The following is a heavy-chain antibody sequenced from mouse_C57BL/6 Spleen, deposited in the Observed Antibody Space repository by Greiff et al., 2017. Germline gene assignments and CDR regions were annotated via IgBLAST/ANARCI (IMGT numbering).Heavy chain of an antibody. CDR1: GYTFTSYG. V-gene: IGHV1-81*01. D-gene: IGHD2-2*01. J-gene: IGHJ3*01. Sequence: VKLMESGAELARPGASVKLSCKASGYTFTSYGISWVKQRTGQGLEWIGEIYPRSGNTYYNEKFKGKATLTADKSSSTAYMELRSLTSEDSAVYFCEIYYGYDGPSFAYWGQGTLVTVSA. CDR2: IYPRSGNT. CDR3: EIYYGYDGPSFAY.